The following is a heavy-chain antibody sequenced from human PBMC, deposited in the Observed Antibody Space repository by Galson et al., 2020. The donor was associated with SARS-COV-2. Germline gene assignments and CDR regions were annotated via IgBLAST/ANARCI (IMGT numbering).Heavy chain of an antibody. V-gene: IGHV4-4*07. Sequence: SETLSLTCTVSGGSISSYYWSWIRQPAGKGLEWIGRIYSSGSTNYNPSLKSRLIMSVDTSRNQFSLKLRSVTAADTAVYYCARLGSTGGMDVWGQGTTVTVSS. CDR1: GGSISSYY. D-gene: IGHD1-26*01. J-gene: IGHJ6*02. CDR3: ARLGSTGGMDV. CDR2: IYSSGST.